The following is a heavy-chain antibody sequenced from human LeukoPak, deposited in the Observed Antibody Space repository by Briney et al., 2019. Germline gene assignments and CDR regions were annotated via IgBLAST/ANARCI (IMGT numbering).Heavy chain of an antibody. D-gene: IGHD6-19*01. CDR2: ISYDGSNK. CDR1: GFTFSSYG. CDR3: AKDLCSSGWWPYYYYGMDV. V-gene: IGHV3-30*18. Sequence: GRSLRLSCAASGFTFSSYGMHWVRQAPGKGLEWVAVISYDGSNKYYADFVKGRFTISRDNSKNTLYLQMNSLRAEDTAVYYCAKDLCSSGWWPYYYYGMDVWGQGTTVTVSS. J-gene: IGHJ6*02.